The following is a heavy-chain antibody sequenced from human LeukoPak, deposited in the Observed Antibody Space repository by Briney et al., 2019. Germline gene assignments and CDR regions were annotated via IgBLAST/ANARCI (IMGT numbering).Heavy chain of an antibody. D-gene: IGHD2-21*02. CDR2: INPSGGST. J-gene: IGHJ4*02. CDR3: AREGNSIVVVTEGFDY. CDR1: GYTFTSYH. V-gene: IGHV1-46*01. Sequence: ASVKVSCKASGYTFTSYHMHWVRQAPGQGLEWMGIINPSGGSTSYAQKFQGRVTMTRDMSTSTVYMELSSLRSEDTAVYYCAREGNSIVVVTEGFDYWGQGTLVTVSS.